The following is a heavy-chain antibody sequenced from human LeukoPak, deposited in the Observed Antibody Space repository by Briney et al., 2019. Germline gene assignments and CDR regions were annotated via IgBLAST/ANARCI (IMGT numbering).Heavy chain of an antibody. CDR3: AKVYCSSSGCYRIDY. D-gene: IGHD2-2*01. J-gene: IGHJ4*02. CDR2: ISSTGGTT. CDR1: GITFSSYG. Sequence: GGSLRLSCAASGITFSSYGMSWVRQAPGKGLEWVSSISSTGGTTYYADSVKGRFTISRDNSKNTLYLQMNSLRAEDTALYFCAKVYCSSSGCYRIDYWGQGTLVTVSS. V-gene: IGHV3-23*01.